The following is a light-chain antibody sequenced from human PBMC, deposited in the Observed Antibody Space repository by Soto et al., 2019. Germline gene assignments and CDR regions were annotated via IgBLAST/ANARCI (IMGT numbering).Light chain of an antibody. CDR1: QYVGTR. V-gene: IGKV3-11*01. Sequence: EVVLTQSPGTLSLSPGDIASLSCRASQYVGTRLAWYQHKTGQAPRLLIYYKSNRATGIPDRFSGSGSGTDLNLTINRLAPEDFAIYYCHKRQSWPRTCGQGTKVDIK. CDR2: YKS. J-gene: IGKJ1*01. CDR3: HKRQSWPRT.